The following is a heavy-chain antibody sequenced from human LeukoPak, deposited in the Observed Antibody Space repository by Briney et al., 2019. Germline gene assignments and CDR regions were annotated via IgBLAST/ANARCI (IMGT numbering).Heavy chain of an antibody. D-gene: IGHD5-18*01. CDR2: IYYSGST. J-gene: IGHJ4*02. V-gene: IGHV4-30-4*01. CDR3: ARLRYSYGAYFDY. Sequence: PSQTLSLTCTVSGGSISSGDYYWSWIRQPPGKGLEWIGYIYYSGSTYYNPSLKSRVTISVDTSKNQFSLKLSSVTAADTAVYYCARLRYSYGAYFDYWGQGTLVTVSS. CDR1: GGSISSGDYY.